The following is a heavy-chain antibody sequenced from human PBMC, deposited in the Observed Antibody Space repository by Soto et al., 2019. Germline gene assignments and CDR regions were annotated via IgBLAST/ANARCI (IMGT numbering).Heavy chain of an antibody. V-gene: IGHV3-30*18. CDR3: AKKMNGVTSIPCNIDY. CDR1: GFTFSQFG. J-gene: IGHJ4*02. CDR2: ISFDGRET. Sequence: QVQLVESGGGVVQPGRSLRLSCSASGFTFSQFGMHWVRRAPGKGLEWVAVISFDGRETYYSDSVKGRFTISRDNYKNTLYLQVNSLRADDTAVYYCAKKMNGVTSIPCNIDYWGQGTLVTVSS. D-gene: IGHD3-10*01.